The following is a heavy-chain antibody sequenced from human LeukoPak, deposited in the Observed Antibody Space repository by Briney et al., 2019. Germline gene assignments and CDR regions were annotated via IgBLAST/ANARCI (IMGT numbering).Heavy chain of an antibody. CDR2: TYHSGST. J-gene: IGHJ6*03. CDR3: ARESRRIAAAGPSYYMDV. CDR1: GGSFSGYY. D-gene: IGHD6-13*01. V-gene: IGHV4-34*01. Sequence: SETLSLTCAVYGGSFSGYYWSWIRQSPGKGLEWIGETYHSGSTNYNSSLKSRVTISLDTSKNQFSLKLSSVTAADTAVYYCARESRRIAAAGPSYYMDVWGRGTTVTVSS.